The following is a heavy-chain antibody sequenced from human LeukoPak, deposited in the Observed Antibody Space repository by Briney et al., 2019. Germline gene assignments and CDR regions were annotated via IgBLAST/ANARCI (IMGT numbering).Heavy chain of an antibody. Sequence: SETLSLTCTVSGGSISSSSYYWGWIRQPPGKGLEWIGSIYYSGSTYYNPSLKSRVTISVDTSKNQFSLKLSSVTAADTAVYYCARDVAVAGNGDFDYWGQGTLVTVSS. CDR3: ARDVAVAGNGDFDY. V-gene: IGHV4-39*07. CDR1: GGSISSSSYY. CDR2: IYYSGST. D-gene: IGHD6-19*01. J-gene: IGHJ4*02.